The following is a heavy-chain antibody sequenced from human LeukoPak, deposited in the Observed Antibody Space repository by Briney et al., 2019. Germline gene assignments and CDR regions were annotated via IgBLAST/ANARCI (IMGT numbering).Heavy chain of an antibody. D-gene: IGHD2-21*02. CDR3: ARASLVTAIRVDYYYYMDV. Sequence: ASVKVSCKASGYTFSTYDINWVRQATGQGLEWMGWLNPNSGNTGFAQKFQGRVTMTRNTSISTAYMELSRLRSDDTAVYYCARASLVTAIRVDYYYYMDVWGKGTTVTISS. J-gene: IGHJ6*03. CDR2: LNPNSGNT. V-gene: IGHV1-8*01. CDR1: GYTFSTYD.